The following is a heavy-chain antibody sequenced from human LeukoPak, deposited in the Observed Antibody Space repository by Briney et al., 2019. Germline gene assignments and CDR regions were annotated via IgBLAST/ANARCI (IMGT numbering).Heavy chain of an antibody. Sequence: PRGSLRLSCAASVFPSSSFAMYWVRQAPREGRWWGARIHGDGDNIRYADSVRGRFTISRDNAKDTLYLHTNILRPEETAVYYCARAQVGAPTDLWGQGTLVTVSS. CDR2: IHGDGDNI. J-gene: IGHJ5*02. CDR3: ARAQVGAPTDL. V-gene: IGHV3-74*01. D-gene: IGHD1-26*01. CDR1: VFPSSSFA.